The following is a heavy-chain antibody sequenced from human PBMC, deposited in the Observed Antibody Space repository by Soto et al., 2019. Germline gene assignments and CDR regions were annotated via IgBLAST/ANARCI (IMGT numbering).Heavy chain of an antibody. D-gene: IGHD1-26*01. CDR2: ISGSGGST. J-gene: IGHJ6*02. V-gene: IGHV3-23*01. Sequence: PGGSLRLSCAASGFTFSSYAMSWVRQAPGKGLEWVSAISGSGGSTYYADSVKGRFTISRDNSKNTLYLQMNSLRAEDTAVYYCAKCGTDYYYYGMDVWRQGTTVTVSS. CDR1: GFTFSSYA. CDR3: AKCGTDYYYYGMDV.